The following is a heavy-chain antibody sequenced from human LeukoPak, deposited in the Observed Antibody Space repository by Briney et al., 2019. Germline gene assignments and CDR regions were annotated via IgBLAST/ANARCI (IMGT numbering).Heavy chain of an antibody. D-gene: IGHD3-3*01. J-gene: IGHJ4*02. CDR3: AREARVRGALQY. CDR2: INTDGSFT. V-gene: IGHV3-74*01. Sequence: PGGSLRLSCAASGFTFSSYWMHWVRQAPGKGLVWVSRINTDGSFTTYADSVQGRFTISRDTAKNTLFLQMNSLRAEDTAVYYCAREARVRGALQYWGQGTLVTVSS. CDR1: GFTFSSYW.